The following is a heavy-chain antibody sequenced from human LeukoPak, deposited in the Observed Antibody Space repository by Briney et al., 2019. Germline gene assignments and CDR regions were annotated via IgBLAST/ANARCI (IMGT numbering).Heavy chain of an antibody. CDR1: GGSFSGYN. CDR3: ARRDRHYDYIWGSYRITSNWFDP. CDR2: INHSGST. V-gene: IGHV4-34*01. Sequence: SETLSLTCAVYGGSFSGYNWSWIRQPPGKGLEWIGEINHSGSTNYNPSLKSRVTISVDTSKNQFSLKLSSVTAADTAVYYCARRDRHYDYIWGSYRITSNWFDPWGQGTLVTVSS. J-gene: IGHJ5*02. D-gene: IGHD3-16*02.